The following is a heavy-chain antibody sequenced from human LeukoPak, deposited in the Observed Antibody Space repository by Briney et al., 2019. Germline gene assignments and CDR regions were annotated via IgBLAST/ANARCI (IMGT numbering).Heavy chain of an antibody. CDR1: GYTFTGYY. J-gene: IGHJ4*02. CDR3: ARGITMIVVAAGLDY. Sequence: ASVKVSCKASGYTFTGYYMHWVRQAPGQGFEWMGWINPNSGGTNYAQKFQGRVTMTRDTSISTAYMELSRLRSDDTAVYYCARGITMIVVAAGLDYWGQGTLVTVSS. V-gene: IGHV1-2*02. D-gene: IGHD3-22*01. CDR2: INPNSGGT.